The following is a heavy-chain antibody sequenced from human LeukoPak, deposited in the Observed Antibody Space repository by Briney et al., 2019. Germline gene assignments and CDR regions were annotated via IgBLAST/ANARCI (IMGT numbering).Heavy chain of an antibody. V-gene: IGHV1-69*05. D-gene: IGHD4-17*01. CDR3: ARDDYAGANWFDP. CDR1: GGTFSSYA. J-gene: IGHJ5*02. Sequence: SVKVSCTASGGTFSSYAISWVRQAPGQGLEWMGGIIPIVGTANYAQKFQGRVTITTDESTSTAYMELSSLRSEDTAVYYCARDDYAGANWFDPWGQGTLVTVSS. CDR2: IIPIVGTA.